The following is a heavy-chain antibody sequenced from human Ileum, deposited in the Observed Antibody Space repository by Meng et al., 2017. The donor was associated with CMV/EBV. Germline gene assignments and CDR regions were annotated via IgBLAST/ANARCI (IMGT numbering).Heavy chain of an antibody. D-gene: IGHD3-3*01. Sequence: SETLSLTCSVSGGSVSNYFWSWIRQSPGRGLEWIGYIYYIEDTTYNPSLKSRVTISVDTSKNQFSLKLSSVTAADTAVYYCARSPILEWLLCWFDPWGQGTLVTVSS. J-gene: IGHJ5*02. CDR3: ARSPILEWLLCWFDP. V-gene: IGHV4-59*02. CDR1: GGSVSNYF. CDR2: IYYIEDT.